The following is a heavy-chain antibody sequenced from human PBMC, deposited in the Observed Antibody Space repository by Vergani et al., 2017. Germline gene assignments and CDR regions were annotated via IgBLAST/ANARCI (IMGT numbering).Heavy chain of an antibody. V-gene: IGHV3-23*01. J-gene: IGHJ4*02. CDR2: INNNGGST. Sequence: QLLESGGGLIQPGGSLRLSCAASGFTFNSYAMTWVRQAPGKGLEWVSGINNNGGSTYYADSVKGRFTISRDNSKNTLYLQMNSLRAEDTAVYYCARRAGVFAQDSGVGDYFDYWGQGTLVTVSS. CDR3: ARRAGVFAQDSGVGDYFDY. CDR1: GFTFNSYA. D-gene: IGHD3-10*01.